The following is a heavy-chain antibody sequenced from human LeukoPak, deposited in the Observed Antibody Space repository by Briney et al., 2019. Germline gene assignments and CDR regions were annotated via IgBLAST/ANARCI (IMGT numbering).Heavy chain of an antibody. CDR2: ISAYNGNT. Sequence: ASVKVSCXASGYTFTSYGISWVRQAPGQGLEWMGWISAYNGNTNYAQKLQGRVTMTTDTSTSTAYMELRSLRSDDTAVYYCARGSKKFTIFGVVTGSDWFDPWGQGTLVTVSS. D-gene: IGHD3-3*01. V-gene: IGHV1-18*01. CDR3: ARGSKKFTIFGVVTGSDWFDP. CDR1: GYTFTSYG. J-gene: IGHJ5*02.